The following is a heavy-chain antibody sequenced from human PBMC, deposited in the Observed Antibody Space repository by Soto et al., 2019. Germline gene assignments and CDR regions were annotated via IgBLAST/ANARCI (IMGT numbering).Heavy chain of an antibody. CDR1: GGTFSRYT. J-gene: IGHJ6*02. CDR3: ARGTTVTTGGGMDV. Sequence: QVQLVQSGAEVKKPGSSVKVSCKASGGTFSRYTISWVRQAPGQGLEWMGRIIPILGIANYAQKFQGRVTITVDKSTSTAYMELSSLRSEDTAVYYCARGTTVTTGGGMDVWGQGTTVTVSS. V-gene: IGHV1-69*02. D-gene: IGHD4-17*01. CDR2: IIPILGIA.